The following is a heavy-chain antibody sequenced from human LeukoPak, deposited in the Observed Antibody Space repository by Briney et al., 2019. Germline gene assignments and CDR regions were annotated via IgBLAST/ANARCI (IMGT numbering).Heavy chain of an antibody. Sequence: SETLSLTCTVSGGSISSSDYWGWIRPAPGKGLEWIGSIYYHENTYYNPSLKSRVTISVDTSKNQFSLKLSSVTAADTAVYYCARAKVYSSGWYGGRGYFQHWGQGTLVTVSS. CDR2: IYYHENT. CDR3: ARAKVYSSGWYGGRGYFQH. J-gene: IGHJ1*01. D-gene: IGHD6-19*01. V-gene: IGHV4-39*07. CDR1: GGSISSSDY.